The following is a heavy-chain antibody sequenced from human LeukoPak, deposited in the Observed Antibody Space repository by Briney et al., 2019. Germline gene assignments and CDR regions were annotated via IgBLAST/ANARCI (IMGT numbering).Heavy chain of an antibody. CDR1: GFTFSGSA. CDR3: ARDTGVGPTSDAFDI. CDR2: IRSKANSYAT. D-gene: IGHD1-26*01. V-gene: IGHV3-73*01. J-gene: IGHJ3*02. Sequence: GGSLRLSCAASGFTFSGSAMHWVRQASGKGLEWVGRIRSKANSYATAYAASVKGRFTISRDNSKNTLYLQMNSLRAEDTAVYYCARDTGVGPTSDAFDIWGQGTMVTVSS.